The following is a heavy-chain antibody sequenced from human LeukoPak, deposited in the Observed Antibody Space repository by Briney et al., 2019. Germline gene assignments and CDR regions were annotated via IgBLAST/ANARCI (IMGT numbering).Heavy chain of an antibody. CDR3: AKDRLSGITVAGSSGFDY. J-gene: IGHJ4*02. Sequence: PGGSLRLSCAASGFTFSSYAMSRVRQAPGKGLEWVSAISGSGGSTYYADSVKGRFTISRDNSKNTLYLQMNSLRAEDTAVYYCAKDRLSGITVAGSSGFDYWGQGTLVTVSS. CDR1: GFTFSSYA. V-gene: IGHV3-23*01. CDR2: ISGSGGST. D-gene: IGHD6-19*01.